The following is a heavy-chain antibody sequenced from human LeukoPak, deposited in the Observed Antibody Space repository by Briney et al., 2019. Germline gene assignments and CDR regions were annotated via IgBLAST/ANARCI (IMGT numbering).Heavy chain of an antibody. Sequence: ASVKVSCKASGYTLTSFGISWVRQAPGQGLEWMGWISAYNGNTNYAQKLQGRVTMTTDTSTSTAYMELRSLRSDDTAVYYCARDDPAAIYYYGMDVWGQGTTVTVSS. CDR1: GYTLTSFG. J-gene: IGHJ6*02. CDR3: ARDDPAAIYYYGMDV. V-gene: IGHV1-18*01. D-gene: IGHD2-2*01. CDR2: ISAYNGNT.